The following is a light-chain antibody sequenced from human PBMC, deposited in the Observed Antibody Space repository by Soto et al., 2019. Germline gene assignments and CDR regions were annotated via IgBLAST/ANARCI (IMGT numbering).Light chain of an antibody. CDR2: AAS. J-gene: IGKJ2*01. V-gene: IGKV1-39*01. Sequence: DIQMTQSPSSLSASVGDRVTITCRASQSISSYLNWYQQKPGKAPKLLIYAASSLQSGVPSRFSGSGSGTDFTLTISSLQPEDFATYYCQQSYRTLPYPFGQGTKLEIK. CDR1: QSISSY. CDR3: QQSYRTLPYP.